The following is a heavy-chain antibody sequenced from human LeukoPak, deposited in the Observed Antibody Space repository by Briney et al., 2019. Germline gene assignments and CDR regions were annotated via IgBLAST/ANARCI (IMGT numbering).Heavy chain of an antibody. CDR1: GGSISSYY. CDR3: ARVGYDFWSGYYKFYYYYYMDV. D-gene: IGHD3-3*01. Sequence: SETLSLTCTVSGGSISSYYWSWIRQPPGKGLEWIGYIYYSGSTNHNPPLKSRVTISVDTSQHQFSLKLSFVSAADTSVYYCARVGYDFWSGYYKFYYYYYMDVWGKGTTVTVSS. J-gene: IGHJ6*03. V-gene: IGHV4-59*01. CDR2: IYYSGST.